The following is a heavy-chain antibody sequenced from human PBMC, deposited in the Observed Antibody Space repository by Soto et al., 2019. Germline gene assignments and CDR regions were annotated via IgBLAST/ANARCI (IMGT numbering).Heavy chain of an antibody. CDR2: IYPGDSDT. V-gene: IGHV5-51*01. Sequence: EVQLVQSGAEEKKPGESLKISCQGSGYTFSNHWIGWLRQMTGKGLEWMGVIYPGDSDTRYNPSFQGQVTTSADKSITTAYLQCISLRSSDTAMFHFARQTPSGLHSYFENWGQGAQVTGSS. CDR1: GYTFSNHW. CDR3: ARQTPSGLHSYFEN. J-gene: IGHJ4*02. D-gene: IGHD3-10*01.